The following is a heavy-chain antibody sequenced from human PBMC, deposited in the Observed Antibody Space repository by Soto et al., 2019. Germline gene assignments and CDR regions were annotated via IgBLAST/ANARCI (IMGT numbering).Heavy chain of an antibody. V-gene: IGHV1-2*04. CDR3: ARERALAAAGLNYYYYYGMDV. CDR2: INPNSGGT. CDR1: GYTFTGYY. Sequence: ASVKVSCKASGYTFTGYYMHWVRQAPGQGLGWMGWINPNSGGTNYAQKFQGWVTMTRDTSISTAYMELSRLRSDDMAVYYCARERALAAAGLNYYYYYGMDVWGQGTTVTVSS. J-gene: IGHJ6*02. D-gene: IGHD6-13*01.